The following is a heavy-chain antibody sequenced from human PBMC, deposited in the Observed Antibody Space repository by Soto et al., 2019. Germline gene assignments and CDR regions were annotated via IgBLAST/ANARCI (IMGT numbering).Heavy chain of an antibody. Sequence: QITLKESGPTLVEPTQTLTLTCTYSGFSLRTTGVGVGWIRQPPGKALEWLGIIYWNDDKRYSPSLKNRFTLTSDISKSQLVLTMTNTDPVDTATYYCSHTWGLPFDYWGQGTLVIVSS. CDR3: SHTWGLPFDY. J-gene: IGHJ4*02. D-gene: IGHD3-16*01. V-gene: IGHV2-5*01. CDR1: GFSLRTTGVG. CDR2: IYWNDDK.